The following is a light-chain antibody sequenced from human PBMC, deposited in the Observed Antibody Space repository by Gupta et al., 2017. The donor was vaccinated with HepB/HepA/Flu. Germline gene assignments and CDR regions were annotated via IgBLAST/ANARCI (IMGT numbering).Light chain of an antibody. Sequence: DTQMTQSPFSLSASVGDRVTITCRANQSISTYLNWYQQKLGKAPKLLIFAASRLQSGVPSRFSGSGSGTDFTLTISSLQAEDFATYYCQQSYSTPYTFGRGTKLEI. CDR2: AAS. CDR1: QSISTY. V-gene: IGKV1-39*01. J-gene: IGKJ4*02. CDR3: QQSYSTPYT.